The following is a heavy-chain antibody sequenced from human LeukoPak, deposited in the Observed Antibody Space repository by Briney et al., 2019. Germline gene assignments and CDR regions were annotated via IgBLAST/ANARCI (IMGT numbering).Heavy chain of an antibody. V-gene: IGHV1-69*05. CDR3: ARDRSSGWYSDY. D-gene: IGHD6-19*01. Sequence: SVKVSCKASGGTFSSYAISWVRQAPGQGLEWMGRIIPIFGTANYAQKFQGRVTVTTDESTSTAYMELSSLRSEDTAVYYCARDRSSGWYSDYWGQGTLVTVSS. CDR1: GGTFSSYA. CDR2: IIPIFGTA. J-gene: IGHJ4*02.